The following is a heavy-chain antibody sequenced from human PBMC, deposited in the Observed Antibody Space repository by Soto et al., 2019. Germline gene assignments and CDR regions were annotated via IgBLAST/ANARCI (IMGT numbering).Heavy chain of an antibody. CDR2: IYYSGST. CDR1: GGSISSSSYF. CDR3: ASTPTLWFGEKRQFDY. V-gene: IGHV4-39*07. Sequence: PSETLSLTCTVSGGSISSSSYFWGWIRQPPGKGLEWIGSIYYSGSTYYNPSLKSRVTVSVDTSKNQFSLKLSSVTAADTAVYYCASTPTLWFGEKRQFDYWGQGTLVTVSS. J-gene: IGHJ4*02. D-gene: IGHD3-10*01.